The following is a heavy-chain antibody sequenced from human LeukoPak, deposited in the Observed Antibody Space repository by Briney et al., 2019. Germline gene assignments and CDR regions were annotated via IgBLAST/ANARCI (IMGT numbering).Heavy chain of an antibody. V-gene: IGHV1-24*01. CDR2: FDPEDGET. Sequence: ASVKVSCKVSGYTLTELSMHWVRQAPGKGFEWMGGFDPEDGETIYAQKFQGRVTMTEDTSTDTAYMELSSLRSEDTAVYYCATATVVTTYYYYGMDVWGQGTTVTVSS. CDR3: ATATVVTTYYYYGMDV. J-gene: IGHJ6*02. D-gene: IGHD3-22*01. CDR1: GYTLTELS.